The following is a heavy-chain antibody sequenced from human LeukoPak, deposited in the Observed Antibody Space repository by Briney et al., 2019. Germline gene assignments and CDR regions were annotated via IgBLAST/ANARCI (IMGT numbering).Heavy chain of an antibody. CDR3: ARTGWYGGGLGY. Sequence: SVKVSCKASGGTFSSYAISWVRQAPGQGLEWMGGIIPIFGTANYAQKFQGRVTITADESTSTAYMELSSLRSEDTAVYYCARTGWYGGGLGYWGQGTLVTVSS. V-gene: IGHV1-69*01. CDR2: IIPIFGTA. CDR1: GGTFSSYA. D-gene: IGHD6-19*01. J-gene: IGHJ4*02.